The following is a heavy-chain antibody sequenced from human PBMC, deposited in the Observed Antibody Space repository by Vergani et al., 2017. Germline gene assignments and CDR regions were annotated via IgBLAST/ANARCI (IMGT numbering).Heavy chain of an antibody. J-gene: IGHJ6*03. V-gene: IGHV4-39*07. CDR2: IYYSGST. CDR3: ARDGLSYYDFWSGFYYYYMDV. Sequence: QLQLQESGPGQVKPSETLSLTCTVSGGSISSSSYYWGWIRQPPGKGLEWIGSIYYSGSTYYNPSLKSRVTISVDTSKNQFSLKLSSVTAADTAVYYCARDGLSYYDFWSGFYYYYMDVWGKGTTVTVSS. D-gene: IGHD3-3*01. CDR1: GGSISSSSYY.